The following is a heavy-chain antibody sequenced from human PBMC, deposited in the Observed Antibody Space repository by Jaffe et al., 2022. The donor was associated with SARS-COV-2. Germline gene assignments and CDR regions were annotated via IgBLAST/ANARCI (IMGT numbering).Heavy chain of an antibody. Sequence: EEQLLESGGGLVPPGGSLRLSCAASGFTFTNYAMSWVRQAPGKGLEWVSGISASGGSTYYADSVKGRFTISRDNSENTVYLQMNSLRGEDTAVYFCAKDPLGSSGGYGMDVWGQGTTVTVSS. CDR1: GFTFTNYA. D-gene: IGHD6-6*01. J-gene: IGHJ6*02. CDR2: ISASGGST. CDR3: AKDPLGSSGGYGMDV. V-gene: IGHV3-23*01.